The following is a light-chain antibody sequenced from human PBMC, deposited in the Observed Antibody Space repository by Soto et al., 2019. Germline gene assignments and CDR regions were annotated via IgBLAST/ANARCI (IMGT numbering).Light chain of an antibody. Sequence: QSALTQPASVSGSPGQSITISCTGTSSDVGFYKLVSWYQQCPGKAPKLILYEGTKRPSGLSNRFSGSMSGNTASLTISGLQAEDEANYYCCSYATSDTLVFGGGTKLTVL. V-gene: IGLV2-23*01. CDR3: CSYATSDTLV. CDR2: EGT. J-gene: IGLJ3*02. CDR1: SSDVGFYKL.